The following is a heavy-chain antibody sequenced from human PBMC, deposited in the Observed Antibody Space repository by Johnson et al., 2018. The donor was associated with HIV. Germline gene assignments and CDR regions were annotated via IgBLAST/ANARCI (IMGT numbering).Heavy chain of an antibody. CDR1: GFTFDDYA. D-gene: IGHD3-3*01. CDR2: ISWKSGSL. J-gene: IGHJ3*02. V-gene: IGHV3-9*01. CDR3: AKDGLRLGVVSAFDI. Sequence: KLVESGGGLVQPGRSLRLSCAASGFTFDDYAMHWVRQAPGKGLEWVSGISWKSGSLGYADSVKGRFPISRDNSNNTLYLRMNSLRPEDTAMYYCAKDGLRLGVVSAFDIWGQGTMVTVSS.